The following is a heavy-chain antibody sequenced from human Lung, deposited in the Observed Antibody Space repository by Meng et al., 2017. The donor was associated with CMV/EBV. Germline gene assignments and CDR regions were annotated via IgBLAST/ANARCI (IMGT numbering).Heavy chain of an antibody. J-gene: IGHJ4*02. CDR2: ISYDGSNK. D-gene: IGHD3-22*01. Sequence: GGSLRLSCAASGFTFSSYAMHWVRQAPGKGLEWVAVISYDGSNKYYADSVKGRSTISRDNFKNTLYLQMNSLRAEDTAVYYCARESSGYYSYWGQGTLVTVSS. CDR1: GFTFSSYA. V-gene: IGHV3-30-3*01. CDR3: ARESSGYYSY.